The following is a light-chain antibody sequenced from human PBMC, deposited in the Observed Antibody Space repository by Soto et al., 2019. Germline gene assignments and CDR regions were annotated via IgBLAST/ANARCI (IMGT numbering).Light chain of an antibody. CDR3: QQNNSGL. V-gene: IGKV1-5*01. CDR1: QSISTW. Sequence: DIQMTQSPSTLSASVGDRVTITCRASQSISTWLAWYQQKPGKAPKLLIYDASSLESGVPSRFSGSGSGTEFTLTISSLQPDYFATYYCQQNNSGLFGQGTKVEI. CDR2: DAS. J-gene: IGKJ1*01.